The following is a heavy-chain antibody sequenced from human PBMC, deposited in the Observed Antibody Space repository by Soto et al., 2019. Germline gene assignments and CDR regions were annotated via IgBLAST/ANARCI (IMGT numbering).Heavy chain of an antibody. CDR3: AKDFRGGSYLY. CDR1: GFTFSRYG. Sequence: QVQLVESGGGVVQPGRSLRLSCAASGFTFSRYGMQWVRQAPGTGLEWVAVISYDGSKKYYADSVKGRFTISRDNSKNPLYLQMNSVRAEDTAVYYCAKDFRGGSYLYWGQGTLVTVSS. J-gene: IGHJ4*02. CDR2: ISYDGSKK. V-gene: IGHV3-30*18. D-gene: IGHD1-26*01.